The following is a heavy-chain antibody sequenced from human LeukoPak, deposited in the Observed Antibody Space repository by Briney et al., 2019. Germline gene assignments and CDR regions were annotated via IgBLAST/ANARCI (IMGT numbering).Heavy chain of an antibody. V-gene: IGHV3-15*01. D-gene: IGHD1-1*01. CDR2: IKSKSHGGRT. J-gene: IGHJ4*02. CDR1: GLTFSNAW. CDR3: STSGQHWDVFDY. Sequence: PGGSLRLSCGASGLTFSNAWMSWVRQAPGKGLEWVGRIKSKSHGGRTDYAAPVKGRFTISRDDSKNTLYLQMNSLKIEDTAAYHCSTSGQHWDVFDYWGQGTLVTVSS.